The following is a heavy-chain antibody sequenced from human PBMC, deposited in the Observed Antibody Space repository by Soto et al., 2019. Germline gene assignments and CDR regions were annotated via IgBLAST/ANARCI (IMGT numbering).Heavy chain of an antibody. CDR2: FDPEDGET. Sequence: GASVKVSCKVSGYNLTELSMHWVRQAPGKGLEWMGGFDPEDGETIYAQKFQGRVTMTEDTSTDTAYMELSSLRSEDTAVYYCATGYYDSSGYPKGHSYVPLPFDYWGQGTLVTVSS. V-gene: IGHV1-24*01. J-gene: IGHJ4*02. CDR3: ATGYYDSSGYPKGHSYVPLPFDY. CDR1: GYNLTELS. D-gene: IGHD3-22*01.